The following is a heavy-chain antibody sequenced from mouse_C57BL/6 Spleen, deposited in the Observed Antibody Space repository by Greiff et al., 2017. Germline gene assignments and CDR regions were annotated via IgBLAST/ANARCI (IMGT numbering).Heavy chain of an antibody. D-gene: IGHD2-5*01. CDR3: ARAGYSNPFAY. CDR2: ISDGGSFT. V-gene: IGHV5-4*01. J-gene: IGHJ3*01. Sequence: EVQGVESGGGLVKPGGSLKLSCAASGFTFSSYAMSWVRQTPEKRLEWVATISDGGSFTYYPDNVKGRFTISRDNAKNNLYLQMSHLKSEDTAMYYCARAGYSNPFAYWGQGTLVTVSA. CDR1: GFTFSSYA.